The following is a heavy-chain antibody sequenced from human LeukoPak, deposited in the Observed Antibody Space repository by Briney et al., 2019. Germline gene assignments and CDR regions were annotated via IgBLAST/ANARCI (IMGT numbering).Heavy chain of an antibody. Sequence: GASVKVSCKASGYTFTGYYMHWVRQAPGQGLEWMGWINPNSGGTNYAQKFQGRVTMTRDTSISTAYMELSRLRSDDTAVYYCARTLFGVVMSLRFDPWGQGTLVTVSS. J-gene: IGHJ5*02. V-gene: IGHV1-2*02. D-gene: IGHD3-3*01. CDR1: GYTFTGYY. CDR2: INPNSGGT. CDR3: ARTLFGVVMSLRFDP.